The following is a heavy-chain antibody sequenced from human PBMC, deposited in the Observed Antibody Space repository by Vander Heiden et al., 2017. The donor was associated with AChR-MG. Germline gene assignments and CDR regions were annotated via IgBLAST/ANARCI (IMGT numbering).Heavy chain of an antibody. CDR1: GFTFSSDG. D-gene: IGHD3-10*01. J-gene: IGHJ3*02. CDR2: IWDDGSNK. Sequence: QVQLVESGGGVVQPGRSLRLSCAASGFTFSSDGMHWVRQAPGKGLEWVAVIWDDGSNKYYADSVKGRFTISRDNSKNTLYLQMNSLRAEDTAVYYCARGAITILAFDIWGQGTMVTVSS. V-gene: IGHV3-33*01. CDR3: ARGAITILAFDI.